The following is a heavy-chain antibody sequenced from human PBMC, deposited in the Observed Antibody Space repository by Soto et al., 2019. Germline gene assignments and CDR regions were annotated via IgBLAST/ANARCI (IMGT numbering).Heavy chain of an antibody. Sequence: QVQLVQSGAEVKKPGSSVKVSCKASGGTFSRFSFNWVRQAPGQGLEWMGGIMPMFGTEKYAQKFQDKATLTADESTGTAYMELSRLTSEDTAVYYGAIDSLYRVDAFARWGQGTLVTVSS. V-gene: IGHV1-69*12. CDR2: IMPMFGTE. CDR1: GGTFSRFS. J-gene: IGHJ3*02. D-gene: IGHD2-2*02. CDR3: AIDSLYRVDAFAR.